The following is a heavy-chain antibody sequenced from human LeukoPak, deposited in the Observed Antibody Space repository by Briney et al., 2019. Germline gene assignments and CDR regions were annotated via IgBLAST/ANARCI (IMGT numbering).Heavy chain of an antibody. D-gene: IGHD4-17*01. J-gene: IGHJ4*02. Sequence: GGSLRLSCAASGFMFSSYEMNWVRQAPGKGLEWVSYISSSGRTIYYADSVKGRFTISRDNAKNSLYLQMNSLRAEDTAVYYCARARFYGDYKDYWGQGTLVTVSS. CDR2: ISSSGRTI. CDR3: ARARFYGDYKDY. CDR1: GFMFSSYE. V-gene: IGHV3-48*03.